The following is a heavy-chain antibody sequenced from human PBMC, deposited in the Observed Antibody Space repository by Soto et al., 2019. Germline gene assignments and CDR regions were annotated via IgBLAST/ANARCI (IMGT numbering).Heavy chain of an antibody. CDR1: GFTFSSSA. CDR3: AGKGYGSCHADAIDI. CDR2: ISYDGNNK. V-gene: IGHV3-30*04. D-gene: IGHD6-19*01. Sequence: GGSLRLSCAASGFTFSSSAMIWFRQAPGKGLVWVAGISYDGNNKYYADSVKGRFTISRDNTENTLYLQLNSLSAEDTAVYYCAGKGYGSCHADAIDIWGQGTMVTVSS. J-gene: IGHJ3*02.